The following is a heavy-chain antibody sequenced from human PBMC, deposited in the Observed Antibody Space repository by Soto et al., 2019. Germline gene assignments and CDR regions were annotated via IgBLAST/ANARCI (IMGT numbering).Heavy chain of an antibody. D-gene: IGHD3-10*01. J-gene: IGHJ4*02. Sequence: SETLSLTCTVSGGPISSSSYYWGWIRQPPGKGLEWIGSIYYSGSTYYNVSLKSRVTISVDTSKNQFSLKLSSVTAADTAVYYCARHAYAGLYGSGSYYTPLDYWDQGTLVTVSS. CDR3: ARHAYAGLYGSGSYYTPLDY. CDR2: IYYSGST. V-gene: IGHV4-39*01. CDR1: GGPISSSSYY.